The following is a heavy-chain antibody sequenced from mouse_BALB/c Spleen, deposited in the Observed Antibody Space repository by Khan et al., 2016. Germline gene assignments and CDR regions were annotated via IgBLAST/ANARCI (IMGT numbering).Heavy chain of an antibody. CDR2: IDPETGGT. CDR3: TRMAYYGSRRAMDY. J-gene: IGHJ4*01. Sequence: QVQLKESGAELVRPGASVTLSFKASGYTFPDYEMHWVKQTPVHGLEWIGAIDPETGGTVYNQKFKGKATLTADKSSSTAYMEIRSLTSADSAVHYCTRMAYYGSRRAMDYWGQGTSVTVSS. V-gene: IGHV1-15*01. D-gene: IGHD1-1*01. CDR1: GYTFPDYE.